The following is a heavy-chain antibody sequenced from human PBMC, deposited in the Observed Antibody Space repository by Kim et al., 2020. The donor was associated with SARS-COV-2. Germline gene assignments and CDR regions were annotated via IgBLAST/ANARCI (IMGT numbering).Heavy chain of an antibody. Sequence: GGSLRLSCAASGFSFSSRGIHWVRQAPGKGLEWVAVISNDETYKNYADSVKGQFTISRDNSKNTVDLQMNSLRVEDTAVYYCARAREKSFDYWGQGTLVT. V-gene: IGHV3-30*03. CDR1: GFSFSSRG. CDR3: ARAREKSFDY. CDR2: ISNDETYK. J-gene: IGHJ4*02.